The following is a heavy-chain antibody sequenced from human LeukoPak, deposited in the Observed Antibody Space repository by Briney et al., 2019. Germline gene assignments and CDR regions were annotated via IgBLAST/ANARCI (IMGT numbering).Heavy chain of an antibody. CDR3: AKRGTVTTFGHCDY. V-gene: IGHV3-23*01. Sequence: GGSLRLSCAASGFTFSSYAMSWVRQAPGKGLEWVSAISDSGGSTYYADSVKGRFTISRDNSKNTLYLRMNSLRAEDTAVYYCAKRGTVTTFGHCDYWGQGTLVTVSS. D-gene: IGHD4-17*01. CDR1: GFTFSSYA. J-gene: IGHJ4*02. CDR2: ISDSGGST.